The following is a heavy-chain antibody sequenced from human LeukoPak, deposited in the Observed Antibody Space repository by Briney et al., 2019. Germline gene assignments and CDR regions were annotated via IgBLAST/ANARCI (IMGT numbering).Heavy chain of an antibody. CDR3: ARTVRRDGFNHDY. V-gene: IGHV3-48*02. Sequence: GGSLRLSCAASVFCFSGYSMNWFRQAPGKGLEWVSYISSGSSSIYYADSVKGRFTISRDNANNSLYLQMNSLRDEDTAVYYCARTVRRDGFNHDYWGQGTLVTVSS. CDR1: VFCFSGYS. J-gene: IGHJ4*02. CDR2: ISSGSSSI. D-gene: IGHD5-24*01.